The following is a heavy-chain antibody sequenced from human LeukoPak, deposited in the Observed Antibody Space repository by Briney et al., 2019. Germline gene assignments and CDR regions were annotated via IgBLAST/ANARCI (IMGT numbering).Heavy chain of an antibody. D-gene: IGHD5-12*01. CDR2: ISSSGGTI. CDR1: GFTLSSYE. Sequence: GGSLRLSCAASGFTLSSYEMNWVRQAPGKGLEWVSYISSSGGTIYYADSVKGRFTISRDNAKNSLYLQMNSLRAEDTAVYYCARGPSGYHNTGGQGTLVTVSS. CDR3: ARGPSGYHNT. J-gene: IGHJ4*02. V-gene: IGHV3-48*03.